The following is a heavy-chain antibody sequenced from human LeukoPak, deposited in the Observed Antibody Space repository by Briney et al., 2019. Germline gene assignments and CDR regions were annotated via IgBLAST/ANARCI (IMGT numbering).Heavy chain of an antibody. CDR2: IRSKAYGGTT. V-gene: IGHV3-49*04. D-gene: IGHD4-17*01. J-gene: IGHJ4*02. CDR1: GFTFGDYA. Sequence: PGGSLRLSCTASGFTFGDYAMSWVRQAPGKGLEWVGFIRSKAYGGTTEYAASVKGRFTISRDDSKSIAYLQMNSLKTEDTPVYYCTRDRDGDLYFDYWGQGTLVTVSS. CDR3: TRDRDGDLYFDY.